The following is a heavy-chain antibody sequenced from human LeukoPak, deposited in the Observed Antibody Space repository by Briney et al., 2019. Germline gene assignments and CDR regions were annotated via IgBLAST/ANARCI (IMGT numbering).Heavy chain of an antibody. CDR2: ISSSSSYI. CDR1: GFTFSSYS. D-gene: IGHD2-15*01. CDR3: ASSEQKFAATSGWFDP. V-gene: IGHV3-21*01. Sequence: PGGSLRLSCAASGFTFSSYSMNWVRQAPGKGLEWVSSISSSSSYIYYADSVKGRFTISRDNAKNSLYLQMNSLRAEDTAVYYCASSEQKFAATSGWFDPWGQGTLVTVSS. J-gene: IGHJ5*02.